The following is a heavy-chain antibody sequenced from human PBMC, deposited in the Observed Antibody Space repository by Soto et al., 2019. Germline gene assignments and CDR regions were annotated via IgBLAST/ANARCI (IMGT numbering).Heavy chain of an antibody. V-gene: IGHV3-30*18. J-gene: IGHJ4*02. Sequence: GGSLRLSCAASGFTFSSYGMHWVRQAPGKGLEWVAVISYDGTVKYYADSVKGRFTISRDSSKNTLFLQMNSLRGEDTAIYYCAKRITTAGIIDYWGQGTLVTVSS. CDR2: ISYDGTVK. D-gene: IGHD6-13*01. CDR3: AKRITTAGIIDY. CDR1: GFTFSSYG.